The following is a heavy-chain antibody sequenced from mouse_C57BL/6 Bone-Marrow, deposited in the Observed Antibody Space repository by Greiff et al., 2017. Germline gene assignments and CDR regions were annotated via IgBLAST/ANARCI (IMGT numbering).Heavy chain of an antibody. Sequence: VQLQQSGAELVKPGASVKISCKASGYTFTDYYIHWVQQRPGQGLEWIGKIGPGSGSTYYNEKFKGKATLTADKSSSTAYMPLSSLTSEESAVYFCARSGSSFGYYFDYWGQGTTRTVSS. D-gene: IGHD1-1*01. CDR1: GYTFTDYY. J-gene: IGHJ2*01. CDR3: ARSGSSFGYYFDY. V-gene: IGHV1-77*01. CDR2: IGPGSGST.